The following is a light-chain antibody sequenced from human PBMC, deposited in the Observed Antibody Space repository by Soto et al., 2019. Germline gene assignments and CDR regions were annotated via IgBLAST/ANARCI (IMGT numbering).Light chain of an antibody. V-gene: IGKV3-20*01. CDR1: QSVSSSY. J-gene: IGKJ2*01. CDR2: GAS. Sequence: EIVLTQSPGTLSLSPGERATLSCRASQSVSSSYLAWYQQKPGQAPRLLIYGASSRATGIPDRFSGGGSGTDFTLTISRLEPEDFAVYYCQQYGSSRVYTFGQGTKLEIK. CDR3: QQYGSSRVYT.